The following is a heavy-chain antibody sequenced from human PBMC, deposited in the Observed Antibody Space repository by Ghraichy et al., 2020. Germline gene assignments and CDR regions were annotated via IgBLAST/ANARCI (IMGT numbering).Heavy chain of an antibody. D-gene: IGHD5-12*01. V-gene: IGHV3-7*01. J-gene: IGHJ4*02. CDR1: GFTFSAYW. CDR2: INQDGSEK. Sequence: GESLNISCAASGFTFSAYWMSWVRQAPGKGLEWVANINQDGSEKYYVGSEKGRFTISRDNAKNSLYLQMSSLTAEDTAVYYCAYGGYSLDYWGQGTLVTVSS. CDR3: AYGGYSLDY.